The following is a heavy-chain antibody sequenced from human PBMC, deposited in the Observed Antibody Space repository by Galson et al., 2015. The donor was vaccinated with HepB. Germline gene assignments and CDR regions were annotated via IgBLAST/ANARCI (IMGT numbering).Heavy chain of an antibody. CDR1: GFTFSSYA. CDR2: ISYDGSNK. Sequence: SLRLSCAASGFTFSSYAMHWVRQAPGKGLEWVAVISYDGSNKYYADSVKGRFTISRDNSKNTLYLQMNSLRAEDTAVYYCARELLGWGQGTLVTVSS. D-gene: IGHD3-16*01. V-gene: IGHV3-30-3*01. J-gene: IGHJ4*02. CDR3: ARELLG.